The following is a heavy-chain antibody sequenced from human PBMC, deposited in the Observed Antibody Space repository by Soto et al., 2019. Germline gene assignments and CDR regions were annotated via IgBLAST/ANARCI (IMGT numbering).Heavy chain of an antibody. CDR2: IPYDGSNK. Sequence: PGGSLRLSCAASGFTFSSYAMHWVRQAPGKGLEWVAVIPYDGSNKYYADSVKGRFTISRDNSKNTLYLQMNSLRAEDTAVYYCARGVYCTNGVCFLYYYYGMDVWGQGTTVTVAS. CDR1: GFTFSSYA. J-gene: IGHJ6*02. CDR3: ARGVYCTNGVCFLYYYYGMDV. V-gene: IGHV3-30-3*01. D-gene: IGHD2-8*01.